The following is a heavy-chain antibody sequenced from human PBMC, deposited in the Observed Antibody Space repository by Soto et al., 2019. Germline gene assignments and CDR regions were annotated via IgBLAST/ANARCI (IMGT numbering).Heavy chain of an antibody. V-gene: IGHV1-69*06. J-gene: IGHJ6*02. CDR2: IMPVFGTV. Sequence: SVKVSCKASRGSFRKYAVSWVRQDTGQGLEWMGGIMPVFGTVNYAQKFQGRVTITADKFTNTAYMELSSLTSQDTAIYYCARVSVPGIYGEDVWGPGTTVTVSS. D-gene: IGHD3-10*01. CDR3: ARVSVPGIYGEDV. CDR1: RGSFRKYA.